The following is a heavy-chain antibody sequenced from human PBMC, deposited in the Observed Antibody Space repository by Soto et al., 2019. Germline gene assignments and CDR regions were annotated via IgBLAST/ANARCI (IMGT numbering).Heavy chain of an antibody. V-gene: IGHV1-69*01. J-gene: IGHJ6*02. Sequence: QVQLVQSGAEVKKPGSSVKVSCKASGGTFSSYAISWVRQAPGQGLEWMGGIIPIFGTANYAQKFQGRVTITADESTSTAYMELSSLRSGDTAVYYCARERYCSGGSCYIIFGSDYYGMDVWGQGTTVTVSS. CDR3: ARERYCSGGSCYIIFGSDYYGMDV. CDR1: GGTFSSYA. CDR2: IIPIFGTA. D-gene: IGHD2-15*01.